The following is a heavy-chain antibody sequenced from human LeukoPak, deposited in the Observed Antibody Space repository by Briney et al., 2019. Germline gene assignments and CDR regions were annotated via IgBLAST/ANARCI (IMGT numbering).Heavy chain of an antibody. V-gene: IGHV1-18*01. CDR3: ARVNGRRGYSYGNDY. D-gene: IGHD5-18*01. Sequence: GASVKVSCKASGYTFTSYGISWVRQAPGQGLEWMGWISAYNGNTSYAQKLQGRVTMTTDTSTSTAYMELRSLRSDDTAVYYCARVNGRRGYSYGNDYWGQGTLVTVSS. CDR2: ISAYNGNT. J-gene: IGHJ4*02. CDR1: GYTFTSYG.